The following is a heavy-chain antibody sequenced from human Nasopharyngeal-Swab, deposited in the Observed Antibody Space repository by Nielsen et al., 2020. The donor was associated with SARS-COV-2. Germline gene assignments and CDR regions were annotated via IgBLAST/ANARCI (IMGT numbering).Heavy chain of an antibody. CDR1: GFTFSSFA. V-gene: IGHV3-23*01. J-gene: IGHJ6*02. CDR3: AKDRDSGDDSDDYYHYYGMDV. D-gene: IGHD5-12*01. Sequence: GGSLRLSCAASGFTFSSFAMSWVRQAPGKGLEWVSVISGDNDSTYYTDSVKGRFTISRDNSKNTVSLQMNSLRVEDTAMYYCAKDRDSGDDSDDYYHYYGMDVWGQGTTVTVSS. CDR2: ISGDNDST.